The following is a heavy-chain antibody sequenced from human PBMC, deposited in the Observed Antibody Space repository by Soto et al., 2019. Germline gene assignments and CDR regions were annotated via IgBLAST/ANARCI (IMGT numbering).Heavy chain of an antibody. CDR3: ARGFQSSFGY. D-gene: IGHD2-21*01. CDR2: IYSGGST. J-gene: IGHJ4*02. V-gene: IGHV3-NL1*01. Sequence: AGGSLRLSCAASGFTFSSYGMHWVRQAPGKGLEWVAVIYSGGSTYYADSVKGRFTISRDSSKNTLYLQMNSLRAEDTAVYYCARGFQSSFGYWGQGTLVTVSS. CDR1: GFTFSSYG.